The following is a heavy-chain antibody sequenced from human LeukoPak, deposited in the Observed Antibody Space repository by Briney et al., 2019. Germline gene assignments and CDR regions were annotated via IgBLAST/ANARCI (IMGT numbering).Heavy chain of an antibody. J-gene: IGHJ4*02. CDR1: GFTFSSYS. V-gene: IGHV3-21*01. D-gene: IGHD4-17*01. CDR3: ARDLVLYGDY. Sequence: GGSLRLSCAASGFTFSSYSMNWVRQAPGKGLEWVSPITSSSYIYYADSVKGRFTISRDNAKNSLYLQMNSLRAEDTAVYYCARDLVLYGDYWGQGTLVTVSS. CDR2: ITSSSYI.